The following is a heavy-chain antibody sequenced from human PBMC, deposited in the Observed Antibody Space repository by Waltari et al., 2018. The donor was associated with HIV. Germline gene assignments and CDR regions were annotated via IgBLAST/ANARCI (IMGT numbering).Heavy chain of an antibody. D-gene: IGHD3-22*01. V-gene: IGHV3-23*01. CDR1: GFTFSSYA. Sequence: EVQLLESGGGLVQPGGSLRLSCAASGFTFSSYAMSWVRQVPGKGLGWVSAISGRGGSTHYADSVKGRFTISRDNSKNTLYLQMNSLRAEDTAVYYCAKDYGSSGYFDYWGQGTLVTVSS. J-gene: IGHJ4*02. CDR2: ISGRGGST. CDR3: AKDYGSSGYFDY.